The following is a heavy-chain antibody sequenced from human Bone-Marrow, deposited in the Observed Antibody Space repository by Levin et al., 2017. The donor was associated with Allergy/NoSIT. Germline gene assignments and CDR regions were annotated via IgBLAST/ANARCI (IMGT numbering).Heavy chain of an antibody. CDR3: ARGIAIFGVVLAVNDAFDI. CDR2: VSHSGIT. Sequence: NPSETLSLTCTVSGGSISSGVYFWSWIRQLPGKGLEWIGYVSHSGITFYNQSLKSRVTISGDTSKNLFSLNLSSVTAADTAVYYCARGIAIFGVVLAVNDAFDIWGQGTMVTVSS. D-gene: IGHD3-3*01. V-gene: IGHV4-31*03. J-gene: IGHJ3*02. CDR1: GGSISSGVYF.